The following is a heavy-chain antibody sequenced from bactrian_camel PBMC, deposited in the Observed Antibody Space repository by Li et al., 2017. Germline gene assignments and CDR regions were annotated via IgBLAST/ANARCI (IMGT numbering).Heavy chain of an antibody. D-gene: IGHD2*01. Sequence: VQLVESGGASVRTGGSLRLSCVALGYAYSVNCMAWFRQAPGKDLEWVASIYGDGASTYFADSVKGRFDISKDHAKTTVYLQMNSLNPEDTAMYYCAAARRQCCPWTCGIYVYWGQGTQVTVS. CDR3: AAARRQCCPWTCGIYVY. J-gene: IGHJ4*01. CDR2: IYGDGAST. V-gene: IGHV3S6*01. CDR1: GYAYSVNC.